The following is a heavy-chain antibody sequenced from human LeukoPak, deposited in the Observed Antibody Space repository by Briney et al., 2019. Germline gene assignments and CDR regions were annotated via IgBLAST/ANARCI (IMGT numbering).Heavy chain of an antibody. CDR3: ARPYSSNWYDAFHF. D-gene: IGHD6-13*01. CDR2: VSYRGST. J-gene: IGHJ3*01. V-gene: IGHV4-59*01. Sequence: PSETLSLTCTVFSGPITGYYWSWIRQPPGKGLEWIGYVSYRGSTNYNPSLKSRVTISVDTSKNQFSLKLSSVTAADTAVYYCARPYSSNWYDAFHFWGQGTMVTGSS. CDR1: SGPITGYY.